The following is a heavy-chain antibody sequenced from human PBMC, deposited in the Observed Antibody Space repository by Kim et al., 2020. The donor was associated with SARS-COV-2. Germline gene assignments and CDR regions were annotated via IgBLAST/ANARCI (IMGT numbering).Heavy chain of an antibody. CDR3: AKDPRPMYYDILSPDY. V-gene: IGHV3-30*18. D-gene: IGHD3-9*01. CDR1: GFTFSDYG. CDR2: ISYDGSNT. Sequence: GGSLRLSCAASGFTFSDYGMHWVRQAPGKGLEWVAVISYDGSNTYYADSVRGRFTISRHNSKNTLYLQMNSLRVEDTALYYCAKDPRPMYYDILSPDYWGQGTLVTVSS. J-gene: IGHJ4*02.